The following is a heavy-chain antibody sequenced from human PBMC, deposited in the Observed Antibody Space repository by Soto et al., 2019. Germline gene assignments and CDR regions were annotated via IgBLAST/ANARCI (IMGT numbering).Heavy chain of an antibody. V-gene: IGHV3-7*01. CDR1: GFTFSSYW. CDR2: IKQDGSAK. J-gene: IGHJ6*02. D-gene: IGHD4-17*01. CDR3: ARDGFYGDYLGMDV. Sequence: PGGSLRLSCAASGFTFSSYWMSWVRQAPGKGLEWVANIKQDGSAKYYVDSVKGRFTISRDNAKNSLYLQMNSLRAEDTAVYYCARDGFYGDYLGMDVWGQGTTVTVSS.